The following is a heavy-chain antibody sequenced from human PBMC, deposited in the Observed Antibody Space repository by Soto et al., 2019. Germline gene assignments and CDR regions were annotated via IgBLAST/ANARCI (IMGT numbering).Heavy chain of an antibody. D-gene: IGHD3-22*01. CDR3: ATGVAAEHFYDSSGYFSDDY. CDR1: GGSISSSSYY. Sequence: SETLSLTCTVSGGSISSSSYYWVWIRQPPGKGLEWIGSIYYSGSTYYNPSLKSRVTISVDTSKNQFSLKLSSVTAADTAVYYCATGVAAEHFYDSSGYFSDDYWGQGTQVTVSS. J-gene: IGHJ4*02. CDR2: IYYSGST. V-gene: IGHV4-39*01.